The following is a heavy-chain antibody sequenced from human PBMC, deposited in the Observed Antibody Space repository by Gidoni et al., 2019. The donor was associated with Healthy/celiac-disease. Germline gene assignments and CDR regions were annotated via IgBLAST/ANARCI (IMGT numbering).Heavy chain of an antibody. Sequence: QVQLVESGGGVVQPGRSLRLSCAASGFTSSSYAMHWVRQAPGKGLEWVAVISYDGSNKYYADSVKGRFTISRDNSKNTLYLQMNSLRAEDTAVYYCARLPSGWYSAHYYGMDVWGQGTTVTVSS. V-gene: IGHV3-30-3*01. CDR3: ARLPSGWYSAHYYGMDV. J-gene: IGHJ6*02. D-gene: IGHD6-19*01. CDR2: ISYDGSNK. CDR1: GFTSSSYA.